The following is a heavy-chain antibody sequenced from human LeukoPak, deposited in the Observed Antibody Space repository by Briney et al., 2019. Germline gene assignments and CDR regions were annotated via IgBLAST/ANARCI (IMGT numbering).Heavy chain of an antibody. J-gene: IGHJ5*02. D-gene: IGHD5-24*01. CDR3: ARVRDYPS. V-gene: IGHV1-2*02. Sequence: ASVKVSCKASGGTFSSYAISWVRQAPGQGLEWMGWINPNSGATKYAQKFQGRVTMTRDTSISTAYMELSRLTFDDTAVYYCARVRDYPSWGQGTLVTVSS. CDR2: INPNSGAT. CDR1: GGTFSSYA.